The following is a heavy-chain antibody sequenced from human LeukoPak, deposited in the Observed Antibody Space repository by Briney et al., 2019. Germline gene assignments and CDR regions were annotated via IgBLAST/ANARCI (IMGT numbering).Heavy chain of an antibody. Sequence: PSQTLSLTCTVSGGSISSGGYYWSWIRQHPGKSLEWIGYIYYSGSTYYNPSLKSRVTISVDTSKNQFSLKLSSVTAADTAVNYCASMGSGSYYVGYWGQGTLVTVSS. J-gene: IGHJ4*02. CDR1: GGSISSGGYY. D-gene: IGHD1-26*01. CDR3: ASMGSGSYYVGY. V-gene: IGHV4-31*03. CDR2: IYYSGST.